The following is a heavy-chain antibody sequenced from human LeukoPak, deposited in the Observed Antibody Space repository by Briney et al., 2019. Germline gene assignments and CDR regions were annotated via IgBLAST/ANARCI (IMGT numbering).Heavy chain of an antibody. CDR2: IYYSGST. D-gene: IGHD3-3*01. V-gene: IGHV4-39*01. Sequence: PSETLSLTCTVSAGSISSYFWSWIRQPPGKGLEWIGSIYYSGSTYYNPSLKSRVTISVDTSKNQFSLKLSSVTAADTAVYYCARHPDFWSGYSFDPWGQGTLVTVSS. CDR1: AGSISSYF. J-gene: IGHJ5*02. CDR3: ARHPDFWSGYSFDP.